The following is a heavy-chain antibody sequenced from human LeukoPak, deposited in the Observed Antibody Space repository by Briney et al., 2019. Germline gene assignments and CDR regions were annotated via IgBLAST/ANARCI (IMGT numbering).Heavy chain of an antibody. J-gene: IGHJ6*02. CDR1: GYTFTSYG. V-gene: IGHV1-18*01. CDR2: ISAYNGNT. Sequence: GASVKVSCKASGYTFTSYGISWVRQAPGQGLEWMGWISAYNGNTNYAQKLQGRVTMTTDTSTSTAYMELRSLRSDDTAVYYCARPLKVLWFGEGYYGMDVWGQGTTVTVSS. CDR3: ARPLKVLWFGEGYYGMDV. D-gene: IGHD3-10*01.